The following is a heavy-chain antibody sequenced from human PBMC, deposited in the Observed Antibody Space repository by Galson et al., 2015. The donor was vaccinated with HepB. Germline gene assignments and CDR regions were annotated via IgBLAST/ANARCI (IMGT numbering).Heavy chain of an antibody. CDR3: ARDLTGYSSTWRRYWFFDL. V-gene: IGHV3-48*04. D-gene: IGHD6-13*01. CDR2: ISSSSTTI. CDR1: GFTFSSYS. J-gene: IGHJ2*01. Sequence: SLRLSCAASGFTFSSYSMNWVRRAPGKGLEWVSFISSSSTTIYYADSVKGRFTISRDDAKNSLYLQMNSLRAEDTAVYYCARDLTGYSSTWRRYWFFDLWGRGTRVTVSS.